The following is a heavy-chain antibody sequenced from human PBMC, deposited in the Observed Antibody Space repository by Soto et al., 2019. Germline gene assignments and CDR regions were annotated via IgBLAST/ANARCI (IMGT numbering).Heavy chain of an antibody. D-gene: IGHD2-15*01. V-gene: IGHV4-31*03. CDR3: ARGYCSGGSCYARWYFDL. Sequence: QVQLQESGPGLVKPSQTLSLTCTVSGGSISSGGYYWSWIRQHPGKGLEWIGYIYYSGSTYYNPSLKSRVTISVDTSKNQCYLKLSSVTAADTAVYYCARGYCSGGSCYARWYFDLWGRGTLVTVSS. CDR2: IYYSGST. J-gene: IGHJ2*01. CDR1: GGSISSGGYY.